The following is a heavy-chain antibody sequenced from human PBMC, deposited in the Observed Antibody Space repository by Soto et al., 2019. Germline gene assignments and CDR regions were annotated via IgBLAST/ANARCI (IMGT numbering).Heavy chain of an antibody. CDR3: ARDCDTSSHLSWLDP. D-gene: IGHD3-22*01. CDR1: GFTFSEFG. CDR2: AWWDGVKE. Sequence: QVPLVESGGGVVQPGRSLRLSCAASGFTFSEFGIHWVRQAPGKGLEWVAVAWWDGVKENYADSVKGRFTVSRDNSKNTVTLLMNNLRGDDTAVYYCARDCDTSSHLSWLDPWGQGTLVTVSS. J-gene: IGHJ5*02. V-gene: IGHV3-33*01.